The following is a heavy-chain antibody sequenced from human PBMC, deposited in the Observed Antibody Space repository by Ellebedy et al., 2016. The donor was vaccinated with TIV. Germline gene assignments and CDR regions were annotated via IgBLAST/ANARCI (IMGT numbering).Heavy chain of an antibody. V-gene: IGHV3-15*01. Sequence: GESLKISCVASGLTFDKAWLTWVRQPPGKGLEWVGRIKSKTDGGTTGYAAPVKGRFTISRDDSKTTLYLQMNSLKAEDTAMYYCTKDEDRGTAADWGQGTLVTVSS. CDR1: GLTFDKAW. J-gene: IGHJ4*02. CDR2: IKSKTDGGTT. CDR3: TKDEDRGTAAD. D-gene: IGHD3-22*01.